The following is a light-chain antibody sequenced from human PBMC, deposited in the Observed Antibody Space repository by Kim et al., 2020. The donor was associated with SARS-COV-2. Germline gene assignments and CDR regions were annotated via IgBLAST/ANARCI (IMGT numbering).Light chain of an antibody. V-gene: IGLV2-8*01. CDR1: NSDVGNYYS. J-gene: IGLJ1*01. CDR3: SSYAGSRTYV. CDR2: EVA. Sequence: QSALTQPPPASGSPGQSVTVSCTGTNSDVGNYYSVSWYQHHPGKAPKLMIYEVAKRPSGVPDRFSGSKSGKTASLTISGLQAEDEADYYCSSYAGSRTYVFGTGTKVTVL.